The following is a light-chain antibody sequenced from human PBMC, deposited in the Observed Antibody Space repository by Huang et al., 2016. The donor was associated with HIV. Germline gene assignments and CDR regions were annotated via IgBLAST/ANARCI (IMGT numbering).Light chain of an antibody. Sequence: DIQMTQSPSSLSASVGDRISITCRASQTISTFLNWYQQQPGKAPKLLIYAASNLQSGVSSRFSGTGSGTHFTLTVTGLQPYDFATYFCKQTSSVPLTFGGGTRVE. V-gene: IGKV1-39*01. J-gene: IGKJ4*01. CDR3: KQTSSVPLT. CDR1: QTISTF. CDR2: AAS.